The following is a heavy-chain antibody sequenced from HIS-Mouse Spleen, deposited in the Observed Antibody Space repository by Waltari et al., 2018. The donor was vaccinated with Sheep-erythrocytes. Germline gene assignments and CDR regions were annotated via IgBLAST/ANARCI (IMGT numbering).Heavy chain of an antibody. V-gene: IGHV1-69*04. Sequence: QVQLVQSVAEVKKPGSSVKVSCKASGGTFSSYAISWVRQAPGQGSEWLGRIIPIRGIAKYAQKFQGRVTITADKSTSTAYMELSSLRSEDTAVYYCAQTGATTPHFDYWGQGTLVTVSS. J-gene: IGHJ4*02. D-gene: IGHD1-26*01. CDR2: IIPIRGIA. CDR1: GGTFSSYA. CDR3: AQTGATTPHFDY.